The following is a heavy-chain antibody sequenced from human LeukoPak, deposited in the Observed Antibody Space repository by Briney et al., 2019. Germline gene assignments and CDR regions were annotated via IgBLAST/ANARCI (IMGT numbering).Heavy chain of an antibody. CDR3: ARSGGGRGSYTVDY. J-gene: IGHJ4*02. Sequence: ASVKVSCKASGYTFTSYDINWVRQATGQGLEWMGWMNPNSGNTGYAQKFQGRVTITRNTSISTAYMELSSLRSEDTAVYYCARSGGGRGSYTVDYLGQGTLVTVSS. CDR1: GYTFTSYD. V-gene: IGHV1-8*03. CDR2: MNPNSGNT. D-gene: IGHD1-26*01.